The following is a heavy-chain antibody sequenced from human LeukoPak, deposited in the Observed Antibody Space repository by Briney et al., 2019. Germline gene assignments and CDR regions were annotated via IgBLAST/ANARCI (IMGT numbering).Heavy chain of an antibody. V-gene: IGHV3-11*04. CDR1: GFTFSDYY. J-gene: IGHJ6*03. CDR3: ASDFPLYYYYMDV. Sequence: GGSLRLSCAASGFTFSDYYMSWIRQAPGKGLEWVSYISSSGSTIYYADSVKGRFTISRDNAKNSLYLQMNSLRAEDTAVYYCASDFPLYYYYMDVWGKGTTVTVSS. CDR2: ISSSGSTI.